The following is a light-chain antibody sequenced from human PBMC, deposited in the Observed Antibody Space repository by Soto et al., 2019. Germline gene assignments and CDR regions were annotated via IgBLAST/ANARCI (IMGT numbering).Light chain of an antibody. CDR2: GVT. CDR1: SGDVGFYDF. CDR3: ASYTGSSTYV. V-gene: IGLV2-14*03. J-gene: IGLJ3*02. Sequence: QSALTQPASMAGSPGQSITISCTGTSGDVGFYDFVSRYQQHPGKVPRLIIYGVTKRPSGVSHRFSGSKSGNTASLTISGLQVEDEADYSCASYTGSSTYVFGGGTKLTVL.